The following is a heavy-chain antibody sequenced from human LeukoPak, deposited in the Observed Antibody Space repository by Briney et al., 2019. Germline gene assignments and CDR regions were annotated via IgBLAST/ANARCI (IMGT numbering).Heavy chain of an antibody. J-gene: IGHJ6*03. CDR1: GFTFSSYS. V-gene: IGHV3-21*01. Sequence: PGGSLRLSCAASGFTFSSYSMNWVRQAPGKGLEWVSSISSNSRYTYYADSVKGRFTISRDNAKSSLYLQMNSLRAEDTAVYYCARRGPSGYRYMDVWGKGTTVTVSS. CDR2: ISSNSRYT. CDR3: ARRGPSGYRYMDV. D-gene: IGHD5-18*01.